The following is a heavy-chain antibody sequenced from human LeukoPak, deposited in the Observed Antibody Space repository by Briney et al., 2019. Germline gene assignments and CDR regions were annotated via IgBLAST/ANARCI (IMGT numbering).Heavy chain of an antibody. V-gene: IGHV3-30*02. CDR3: AKDKGVVTAAAPFDY. D-gene: IGHD2-21*02. J-gene: IGHJ4*02. CDR2: IRYDGSNK. Sequence: PGGSLRLSCAASGFTFSSYGMHWVRQAPGKGLEWVAFIRYDGSNKYYADSVKGRFTISRDNSKNTLYLQMNSLRAEDTAVYYCAKDKGVVTAAAPFDYWGQGTLVTVSS. CDR1: GFTFSSYG.